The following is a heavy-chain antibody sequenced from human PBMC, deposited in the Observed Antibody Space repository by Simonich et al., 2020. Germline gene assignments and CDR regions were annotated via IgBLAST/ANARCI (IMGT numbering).Heavy chain of an antibody. CDR1: GFTFSSYS. CDR2: ISRISSYI. Sequence: EVQLVESGGGLVKPGGSLRLSCAASGFTFSSYSMNWVRQAPGNGVEWVSSISRISSYIYYADSVKGRFTISRDNAKNSLYLQMNSLRAEDTAVYYCARDAAGDYWGQGTLVTVSS. CDR3: ARDAAGDY. D-gene: IGHD6-13*01. J-gene: IGHJ4*02. V-gene: IGHV3-21*01.